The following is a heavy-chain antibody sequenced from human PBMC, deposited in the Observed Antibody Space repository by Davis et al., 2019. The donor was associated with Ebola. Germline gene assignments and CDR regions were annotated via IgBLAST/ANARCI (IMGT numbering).Heavy chain of an antibody. CDR1: GFSLISYG. Sequence: GESLKISCAASGFSLISYGMHWVRQAPGKGLEWVAVLWHDGINEYYGESVKGRFTISRDTSKNTVYLQMNSLRAEDTAVYYCTAAISYGWFDPWGQGTLVTVSS. CDR3: TAAISYGWFDP. J-gene: IGHJ5*02. D-gene: IGHD4-17*01. CDR2: LWHDGINE. V-gene: IGHV3-33*01.